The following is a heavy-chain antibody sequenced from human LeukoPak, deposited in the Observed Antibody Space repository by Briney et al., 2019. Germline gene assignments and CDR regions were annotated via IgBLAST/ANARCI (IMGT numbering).Heavy chain of an antibody. Sequence: ASVKVSCKVSGYTLTELSMHWVRQAPGQGLEWMGGIIPIFGTANYAQKFQGRVTITADESTSTAYMELSSLRSEDTAVYYCASQPRTYYDSSGYYYWGQGTLVTVSS. J-gene: IGHJ4*02. CDR2: IIPIFGTA. CDR1: GYTLTELS. D-gene: IGHD3-22*01. V-gene: IGHV1-69*13. CDR3: ASQPRTYYDSSGYYY.